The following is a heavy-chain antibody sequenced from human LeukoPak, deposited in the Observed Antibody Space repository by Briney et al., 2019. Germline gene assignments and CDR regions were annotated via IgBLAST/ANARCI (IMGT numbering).Heavy chain of an antibody. J-gene: IGHJ5*02. V-gene: IGHV4-59*01. Sequence: SETLSLTCTVSGGSISSYYWSWIRQPPGKGLEWIGYIYYSGSTDYNPSLKSRVTISVDTSKNQFSLKLSSVTAADTAVYHCARAGVPAAMYWFDPWGQGTLVTVSS. CDR1: GGSISSYY. CDR2: IYYSGST. D-gene: IGHD2-2*01. CDR3: ARAGVPAAMYWFDP.